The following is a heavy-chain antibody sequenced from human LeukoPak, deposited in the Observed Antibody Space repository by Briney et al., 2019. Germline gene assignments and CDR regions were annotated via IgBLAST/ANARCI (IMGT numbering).Heavy chain of an antibody. V-gene: IGHV3-21*01. CDR1: GFTFSSYT. Sequence: PGGSLRLSCAASGFTFSSYTMNWVRQAPGKGLEWVSSISSRNSYTYYADSVKGRFTTYYADSVKGRFTISRDNAKNSLYLQMNSLRAEDTAVYYCARTNDYGDGASDYWGQGTLVTVSS. CDR2: ISSRNSYT. D-gene: IGHD4-17*01. J-gene: IGHJ4*02. CDR3: ARTNDYGDGASDY.